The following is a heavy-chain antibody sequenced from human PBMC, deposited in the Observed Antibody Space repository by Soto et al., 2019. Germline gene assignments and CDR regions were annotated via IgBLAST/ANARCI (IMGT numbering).Heavy chain of an antibody. V-gene: IGHV1-69*13. J-gene: IGHJ6*02. CDR1: GGTFSSYA. CDR2: IIPIFGTA. Sequence: SVKVSCKASGGTFSSYAISWVRQAPGQGLEWMGGIIPIFGTANYAQKFQGRVTITADESTSTAYMELSSLRSEDTAVYYCASLVVAAMDYYYGMDVWGQGTTVTVSS. CDR3: ASLVVAAMDYYYGMDV. D-gene: IGHD2-15*01.